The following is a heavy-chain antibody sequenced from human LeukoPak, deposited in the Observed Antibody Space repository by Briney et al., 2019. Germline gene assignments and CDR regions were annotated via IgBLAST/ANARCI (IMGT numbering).Heavy chain of an antibody. J-gene: IGHJ3*01. CDR1: GYSFNSQG. V-gene: IGHV7-4-1*02. CDR2: INTDSGNP. Sequence: ASVKVSCKASGYSFNSQGMNWVRQAPGQGLEWMGWINTDSGNPTYAQGFTGRFVFSLDTAVSTAYLQISNLMPEDTGKYYCVKEILRFDLWGQGTMVTVSS. CDR3: VKEILRFDL.